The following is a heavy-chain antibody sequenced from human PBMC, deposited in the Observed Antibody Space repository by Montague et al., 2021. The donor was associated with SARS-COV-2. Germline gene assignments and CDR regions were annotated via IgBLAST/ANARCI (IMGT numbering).Heavy chain of an antibody. J-gene: IGHJ4*02. CDR1: GFTFSSYW. Sequence: SLRLSCAASGFTFSSYWMSLVRQAPGKGLEWVASIKEDGSEKDYVESVKGRFTISRDNAKNSLHLQMNSLRADDTAVYYCARDFAHYTGYVAGYFDYWGQGTLVTVSS. V-gene: IGHV3-7*05. CDR3: ARDFAHYTGYVAGYFDY. D-gene: IGHD5-12*01. CDR2: IKEDGSEK.